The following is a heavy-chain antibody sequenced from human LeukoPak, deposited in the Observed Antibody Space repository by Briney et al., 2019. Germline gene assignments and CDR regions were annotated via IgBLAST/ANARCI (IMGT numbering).Heavy chain of an antibody. J-gene: IGHJ5*02. CDR2: ISSTSSYI. CDR1: GFTFSSYS. D-gene: IGHD1-26*01. CDR3: ARGSIVGVLNWFDP. Sequence: GGSLRLSCAASGFTFSSYSMSWVRQAPGKGLEWVSSISSTSSYIYYADSVKGRFTISRDNAKNSLYLQMNSLRAEDTAVYYCARGSIVGVLNWFDPWGQGTLVTVSS. V-gene: IGHV3-21*01.